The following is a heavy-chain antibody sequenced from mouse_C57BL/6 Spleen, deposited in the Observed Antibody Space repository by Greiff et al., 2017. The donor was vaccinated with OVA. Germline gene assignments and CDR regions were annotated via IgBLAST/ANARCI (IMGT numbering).Heavy chain of an antibody. CDR3: ARGYYGSSHWYFDV. V-gene: IGHV1-50*01. CDR2: IDPSDSYT. Sequence: QVQLQQPGAELVKPGASVKLSCKASGYTFTSYWMQWVKQRPGQGLEWIGEIDPSDSYTNYNQKFKGKATLTVDTSSSTAYMQLSSLTSEDSAVDYCARGYYGSSHWYFDVWGTGTTVTVSS. J-gene: IGHJ1*03. CDR1: GYTFTSYW. D-gene: IGHD1-1*01.